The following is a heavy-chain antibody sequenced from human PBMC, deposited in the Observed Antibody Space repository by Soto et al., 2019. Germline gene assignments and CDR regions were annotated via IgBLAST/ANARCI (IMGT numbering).Heavy chain of an antibody. D-gene: IGHD1-7*01. CDR2: TYYRSRWYN. V-gene: IGHV6-1*01. J-gene: IGHJ6*03. CDR1: GDSVSSNSTA. CDR3: AGTTSHYWYYMDV. Sequence: SQTLSLTCAISGDSVSSNSTAWNWIRQSPSRGLEWLGRTYYRSRWYNDYAVSVRSRITVNPDTSKNQFSLQLTSVTPEDTAVYYCAGTTSHYWYYMDVWGKGTTVTVSS.